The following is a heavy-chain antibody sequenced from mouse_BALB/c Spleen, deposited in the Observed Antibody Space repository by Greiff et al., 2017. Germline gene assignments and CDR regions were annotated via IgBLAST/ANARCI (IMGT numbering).Heavy chain of an antibody. Sequence: GQLQQSGAELVKPGASVKLSCTASGFNIKDTYMHWVKQRPEQGLEWIGRIDPANGNTKYDPKFQGKATITADTSSNTAYLQLSSLTSEDTAVYYCARSYGYDEEFAYWGQGTLVTVSA. J-gene: IGHJ3*01. CDR2: IDPANGNT. CDR1: GFNIKDTY. V-gene: IGHV14-3*02. D-gene: IGHD2-2*01. CDR3: ARSYGYDEEFAY.